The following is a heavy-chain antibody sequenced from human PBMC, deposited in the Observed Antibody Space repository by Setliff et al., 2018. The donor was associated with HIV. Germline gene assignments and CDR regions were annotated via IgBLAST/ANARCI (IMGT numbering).Heavy chain of an antibody. V-gene: IGHV3-30*04. CDR1: GFSFRNYA. J-gene: IGHJ2*01. CDR2: ISFDGSNK. CDR3: ARGIAARPSNWYFDL. D-gene: IGHD6-6*01. Sequence: PGGSLRLSCAASGFSFRNYAMHWVRQAPGKGLAWVAIISFDGSNKYYADSVKGRFTISRDNAKNSLYLQMNSLRAEDTAVYYCARGIAARPSNWYFDLWGRGTLVTVSS.